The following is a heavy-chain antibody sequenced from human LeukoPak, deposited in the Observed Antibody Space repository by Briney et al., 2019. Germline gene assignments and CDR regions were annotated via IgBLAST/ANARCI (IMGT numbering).Heavy chain of an antibody. CDR2: ISWNSGSI. Sequence: PGGSLRLSCAASGFTFEDYAMHWVRQAPGKGLEWVSGISWNSGSIGYADSVKGRFTISRDNAKNSLYLQMNSLRAEDTALYYCAKDGRNNFDYWGQGILVTVSS. V-gene: IGHV3-9*01. CDR3: AKDGRNNFDY. CDR1: GFTFEDYA. J-gene: IGHJ4*02. D-gene: IGHD1-14*01.